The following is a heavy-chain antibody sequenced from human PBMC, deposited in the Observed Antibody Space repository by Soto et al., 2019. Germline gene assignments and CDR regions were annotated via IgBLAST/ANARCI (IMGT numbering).Heavy chain of an antibody. D-gene: IGHD6-19*01. CDR3: ARDTPWSSGWWGAFDI. Sequence: QVQLVESGGGVVQPGRSLRLSCAASGFTFSSYGMHWVRQAPGKGLEWVAVIWYDGSNKYYADSVKGRFTISRDNSKNTLYLQMNSLRAEDTSVYYCARDTPWSSGWWGAFDIWGQGTMVTVSS. CDR1: GFTFSSYG. CDR2: IWYDGSNK. J-gene: IGHJ3*02. V-gene: IGHV3-33*01.